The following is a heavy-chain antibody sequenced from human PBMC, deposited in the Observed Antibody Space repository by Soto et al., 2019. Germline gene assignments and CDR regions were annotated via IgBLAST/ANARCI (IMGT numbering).Heavy chain of an antibody. CDR2: ISSSGSTL. CDR1: GFTFSDHY. V-gene: IGHV3-11*01. D-gene: IGHD5-18*01. J-gene: IGHJ4*02. CDR3: AREEGGRYTLY. Sequence: QVQLVESGGGLVKPGGSLRLSCAASGFTFSDHYMSWIRQAPGKGLEWLSYISSSGSTLYYADSVNGRFTISRDDARNSLYLQMNSLRAEDTAMYYCAREEGGRYTLYWGQGTLVTVSS.